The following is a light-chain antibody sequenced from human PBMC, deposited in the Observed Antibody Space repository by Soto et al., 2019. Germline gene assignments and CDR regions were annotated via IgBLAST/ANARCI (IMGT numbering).Light chain of an antibody. Sequence: DIQMTQSPSTLSASVGDRVTITCRASQSINNWLAWYPQKPGKAPKLLIYDGFRLESGVPLRFSGSGFGTEFTLTISSLQPDDSATYYCHQSKRYSLTFGGGTKVDIK. CDR2: DGF. CDR3: HQSKRYSLT. V-gene: IGKV1-5*01. CDR1: QSINNW. J-gene: IGKJ4*01.